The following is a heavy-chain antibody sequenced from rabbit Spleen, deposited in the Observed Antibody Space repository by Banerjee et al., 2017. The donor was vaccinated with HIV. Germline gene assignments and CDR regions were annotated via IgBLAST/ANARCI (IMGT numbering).Heavy chain of an antibody. CDR3: ASGYSDVYFTL. CDR1: GFSFSSGYY. V-gene: IGHV1S40*01. CDR2: IGTGSGST. Sequence: QSLEESGGDLVKPGASLTLTCKASGFSFSSGYYISWVRQAPGKGLEWIGCIGTGSGSTYYASWAKGRFTISKTSSTTVTLQMTSLTAADTATYFCASGYSDVYFTLWGPGTLVTVS. J-gene: IGHJ4*01. D-gene: IGHD1-1*01.